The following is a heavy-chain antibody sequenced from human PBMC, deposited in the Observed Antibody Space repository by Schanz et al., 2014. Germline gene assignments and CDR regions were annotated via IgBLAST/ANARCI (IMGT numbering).Heavy chain of an antibody. J-gene: IGHJ4*02. D-gene: IGHD6-19*01. CDR1: GFTFSDYY. Sequence: VQLVESGGGLVQPGGSLSLSCAASGFTFSDYYMSWIRQAPGKGLEWVSYISSSSSDTNYADSVKGRFTISRDNAKNALYLQMNSLRAEDTALYYCVGIHVAVAEAFYWGQGALVIVS. CDR3: VGIHVAVAEAFY. CDR2: ISSSSSDT. V-gene: IGHV3-11*06.